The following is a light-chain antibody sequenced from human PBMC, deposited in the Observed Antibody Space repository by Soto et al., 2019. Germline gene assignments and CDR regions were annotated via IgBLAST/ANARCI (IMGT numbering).Light chain of an antibody. CDR3: CSYAGSYTWV. CDR2: DVS. Sequence: QSVLTQPRSVSGSPGQSVTISCTGTSSDVGGYNFVSWYQQHPGKAPKLMIYDVSKRPSGVPDPFSGSKSGNTASLTISGLQAEDEADYYCCSYAGSYTWVFGGGTTLTVL. J-gene: IGLJ3*02. CDR1: SSDVGGYNF. V-gene: IGLV2-11*01.